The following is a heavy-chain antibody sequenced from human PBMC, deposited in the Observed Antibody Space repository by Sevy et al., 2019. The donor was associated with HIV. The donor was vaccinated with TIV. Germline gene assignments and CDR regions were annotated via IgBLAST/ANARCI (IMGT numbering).Heavy chain of an antibody. V-gene: IGHV3-53*01. D-gene: IGHD3-10*01. CDR1: GFTVSSNY. CDR2: IYSGGST. Sequence: GGSLRLSCAASGFTVSSNYMSWVRQAPGKGLEWVSVIYSGGSTYYADSVKGRFTISRENSKNTLYLQMNSLRAEDTAVYYCARGLEYYGSGSYSYYYYGMDVWGQGTTVTVSS. CDR3: ARGLEYYGSGSYSYYYYGMDV. J-gene: IGHJ6*02.